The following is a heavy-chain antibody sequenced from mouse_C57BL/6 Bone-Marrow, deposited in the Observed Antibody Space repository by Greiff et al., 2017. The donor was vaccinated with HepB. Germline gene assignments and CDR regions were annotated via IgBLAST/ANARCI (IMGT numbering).Heavy chain of an antibody. J-gene: IGHJ4*01. CDR1: GYTFTSYW. Sequence: QVQLKQPGAELVRPGTSVKLSCKASGYTFTSYWMHWVKQRPGQGLEWIGVIDPSDSYTNYNQKFKGKATLTVDTSSSTAYMQLSSLTSEDSAVYYCARLSPLEANWDFYGMDYWGQGTSVTVSS. V-gene: IGHV1-59*01. CDR2: IDPSDSYT. D-gene: IGHD4-1*01. CDR3: ARLSPLEANWDFYGMDY.